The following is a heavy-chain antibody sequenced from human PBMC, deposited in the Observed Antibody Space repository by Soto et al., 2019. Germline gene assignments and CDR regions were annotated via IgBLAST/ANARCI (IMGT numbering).Heavy chain of an antibody. D-gene: IGHD2-2*01. CDR2: IYYSGST. CDR1: GGYVSSGDYY. J-gene: IGHJ5*02. Sequence: QAQLQESGPGLVKPSQTLSLTCTVSGGYVSSGDYYWTWIRQLPGKGLEWIGHIYYSGSTYYNPSLKSRVSISVDTSKNQFSLRLRSVTAADTAMYYCARDAVPAGIYGRWFDPWGQGTLVTASS. V-gene: IGHV4-31*03. CDR3: ARDAVPAGIYGRWFDP.